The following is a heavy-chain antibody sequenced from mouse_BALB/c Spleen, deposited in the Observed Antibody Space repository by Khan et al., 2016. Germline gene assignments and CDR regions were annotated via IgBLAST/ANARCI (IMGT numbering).Heavy chain of an antibody. Sequence: QVQLQQSGAELVKPGTSVKLSCKASGYKFTSYWINWVKLRPGQGLEWIGDIYPGSGSTNYNEKFKSKATLTVDTSSSTAYMQLSSLASEDSALYYCARYTLRGYFDYWGQGTTLTVSS. V-gene: IGHV1-55*01. CDR2: IYPGSGST. CDR1: GYKFTSYW. J-gene: IGHJ2*01. D-gene: IGHD1-1*01. CDR3: ARYTLRGYFDY.